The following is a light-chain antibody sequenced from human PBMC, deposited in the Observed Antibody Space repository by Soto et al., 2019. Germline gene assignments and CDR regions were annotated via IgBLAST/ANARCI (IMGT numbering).Light chain of an antibody. CDR3: QAWDIITYHVV. Sequence: SYELTQPPSVSVAPGQTAKITCAGDNIDTKSMHWYQQRPGQAPVLVVHDDTDRAAGIPERFSGSKSGGTATLTISRVEAGDEADYYCQAWDIITYHVVFGGGTKLTVL. CDR2: DDT. V-gene: IGLV3-21*02. J-gene: IGLJ2*01. CDR1: NIDTKS.